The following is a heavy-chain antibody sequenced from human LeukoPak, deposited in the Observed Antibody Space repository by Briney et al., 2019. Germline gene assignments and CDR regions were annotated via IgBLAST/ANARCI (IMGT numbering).Heavy chain of an antibody. V-gene: IGHV3-53*01. CDR2: IYSGGST. CDR1: GFTVSSNY. Sequence: GGSLRLSCAASGFTVSSNYMSWVRQAPGKGLEWVSVIYSGGSTYYADSVKGRFTISRDNSKNTLYLQMNSLRAEDTAVYYCASWGRSSGYYFAAFDIWGQGTMVTVSS. D-gene: IGHD3-22*01. J-gene: IGHJ3*02. CDR3: ASWGRSSGYYFAAFDI.